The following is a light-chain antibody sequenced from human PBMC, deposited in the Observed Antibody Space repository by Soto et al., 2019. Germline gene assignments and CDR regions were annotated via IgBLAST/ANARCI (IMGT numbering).Light chain of an antibody. Sequence: EIVMTQSPATLSVSPGERATLSCRASQSVSSNLAWYQQKPGQAPRLLIYGASTRATGIPARFSGSGSGTAFTLTISSLQSAEFAVYYCQQYNNGPWTFGQVTKGEI. CDR3: QQYNNGPWT. CDR1: QSVSSN. CDR2: GAS. J-gene: IGKJ1*01. V-gene: IGKV3-15*01.